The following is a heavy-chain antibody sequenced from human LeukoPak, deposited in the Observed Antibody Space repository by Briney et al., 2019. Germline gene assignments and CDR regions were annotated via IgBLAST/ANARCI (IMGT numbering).Heavy chain of an antibody. D-gene: IGHD3-16*02. CDR3: ARHREYDYVWGSYRGTKNWFDP. CDR2: IYYSGST. Sequence: SETLSLTCTVSGGSISSSSYYWGWIRQPPGKGPEWIGSIYYSGSTYYNPSLKSRVTISVDTSKNQFSLKLSSVTAADTAVYYCARHREYDYVWGSYRGTKNWFDPWGQGTLVTVSS. V-gene: IGHV4-39*01. CDR1: GGSISSSSYY. J-gene: IGHJ5*02.